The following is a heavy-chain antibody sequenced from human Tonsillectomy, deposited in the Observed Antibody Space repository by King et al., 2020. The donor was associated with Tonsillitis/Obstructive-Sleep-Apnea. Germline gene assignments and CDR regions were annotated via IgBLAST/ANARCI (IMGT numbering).Heavy chain of an antibody. V-gene: IGHV3-48*03. CDR2: ISISGTTV. CDR3: ARRVPYYSMDV. CDR1: GFIFSDYE. J-gene: IGHJ6*02. D-gene: IGHD4/OR15-4a*01. Sequence: VQLVESGGGLVQPGGSLRLSCVASGFIFSDYEMNWVRQAPGKGLEWVSYISISGTTVYYADSVKGRFTISRDNAKNSLYLQMNSLRAEDTDVYYCARRVPYYSMDVWGHGATVTVSS.